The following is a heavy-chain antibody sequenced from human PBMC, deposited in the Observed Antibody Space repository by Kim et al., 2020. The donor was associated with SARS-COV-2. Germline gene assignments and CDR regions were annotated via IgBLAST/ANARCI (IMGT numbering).Heavy chain of an antibody. J-gene: IGHJ4*02. CDR3: ARVIRVTIDY. CDR2: INHSGST. CDR1: GGSFSGYY. Sequence: SETLSLTCAVYGGSFSGYYWSWIRQPPGKGLEWIGEINHSGSTNYNPSLKSRVTISVDTSKNQFSLKLSSVTAAATAVYYCARVIRVTIDYWGQGTLVTVSS. V-gene: IGHV4-34*01. D-gene: IGHD4-17*01.